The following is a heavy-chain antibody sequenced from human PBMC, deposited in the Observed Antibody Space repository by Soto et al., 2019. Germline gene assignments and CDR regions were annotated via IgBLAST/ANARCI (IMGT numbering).Heavy chain of an antibody. CDR1: GDTFSTYT. Sequence: QVQLVQSGTEVKKPGSSVKVSCKASGDTFSTYTITWMRQAPGQGLEWMGGIIPRSATSNYAQRFQGRVTFTADESTSTASMEVSSRRPEDTAVYYCAREGLLLVPTTVNSDYYYYAMDVWGQGTTVTVSS. CDR3: AREGLLLVPTTVNSDYYYYAMDV. CDR2: IIPRSATS. D-gene: IGHD3-10*01. V-gene: IGHV1-69*12. J-gene: IGHJ6*02.